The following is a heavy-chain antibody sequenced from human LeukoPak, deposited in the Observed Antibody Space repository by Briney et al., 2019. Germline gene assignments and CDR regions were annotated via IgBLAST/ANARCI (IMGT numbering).Heavy chain of an antibody. CDR2: INHSGST. Sequence: PSETLSLTCAVYGVSFSGYYWSWIRQPPGKGLEWVGEINHSGSTNYNPSLKSRVTISVDTSKNQFSLKLSSVTAADTAVYYCARGTLWFGELLPYYYYYGMDVWGQGTTVTVSS. D-gene: IGHD3-10*01. CDR1: GVSFSGYY. J-gene: IGHJ6*02. V-gene: IGHV4-34*01. CDR3: ARGTLWFGELLPYYYYYGMDV.